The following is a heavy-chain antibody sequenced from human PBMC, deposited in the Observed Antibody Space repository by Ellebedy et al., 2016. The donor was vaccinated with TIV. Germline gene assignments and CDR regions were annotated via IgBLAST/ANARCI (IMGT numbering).Heavy chain of an antibody. CDR2: IYYSGST. V-gene: IGHV4-39*02. CDR3: ARDLQWLRFDP. J-gene: IGHJ5*02. Sequence: MPSETLSLTCTVSGGSINSSSYYWGWIRQPPGKGLEWIGSIYYSGSTFDNPSLKSRVTMSVDTSKNQFSLKLSSVTAADTAVYYCARDLQWLRFDPWGQGTLVTVSS. D-gene: IGHD6-19*01. CDR1: GGSINSSSYY.